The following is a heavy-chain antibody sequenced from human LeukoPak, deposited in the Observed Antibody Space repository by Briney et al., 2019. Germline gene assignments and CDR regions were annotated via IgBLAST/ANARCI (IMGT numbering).Heavy chain of an antibody. CDR3: ARRQQLVGFDY. Sequence: ASVKVSCKASGYTFTGYYMHWVRQAPGQGLEWMGRINPNSGGTNYAQKFQGRVTMIRDTSISTAYMELSRLRSDDTAVYYCARRQQLVGFDYWGQGTLVTVSS. CDR2: INPNSGGT. CDR1: GYTFTGYY. J-gene: IGHJ4*02. D-gene: IGHD6-13*01. V-gene: IGHV1-2*06.